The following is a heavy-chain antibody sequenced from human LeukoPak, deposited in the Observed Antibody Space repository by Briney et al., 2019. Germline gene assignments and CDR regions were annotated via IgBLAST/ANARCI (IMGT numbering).Heavy chain of an antibody. Sequence: GGSLRLSCAASGFTFSDYGMHWVRQAPGKGLEWVAVISFDGINKYSADSVKGRFTVSRDNSKNTLYLQMDSLRAEDTAVYYCAKVAEMATVIAWFDPWGQGTLVTVSS. J-gene: IGHJ5*02. CDR3: AKVAEMATVIAWFDP. CDR2: ISFDGINK. D-gene: IGHD5-24*01. V-gene: IGHV3-30*18. CDR1: GFTFSDYG.